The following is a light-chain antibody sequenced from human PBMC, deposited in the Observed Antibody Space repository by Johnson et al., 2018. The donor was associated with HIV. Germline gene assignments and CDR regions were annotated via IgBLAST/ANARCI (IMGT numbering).Light chain of an antibody. Sequence: TQPSSVSVSPGQTARITCSGEKLGNKYVRWYQQKAGQSPVLVIYEDEKRPSGIPQRFSGSNSGNIGTLTIRGPHVIDEADYYCQTWDVNVAIFGGGTKLTVL. CDR3: QTWDVNVAI. V-gene: IGLV3-1*01. J-gene: IGLJ2*01. CDR1: KLGNKY. CDR2: EDE.